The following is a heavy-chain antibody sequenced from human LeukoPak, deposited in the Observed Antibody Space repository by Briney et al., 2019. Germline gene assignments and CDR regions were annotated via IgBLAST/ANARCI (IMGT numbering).Heavy chain of an antibody. CDR3: ARRGSGIHMTKKYTWFDP. D-gene: IGHD2-21*01. Sequence: ASVKVSCKASGYTFTSYGITWVRQAPGQGLEWMGWISTYNDYTNYAQKLQGRVTMTTDPSTNTAYIELRNLRSDDTAVYFCARRGSGIHMTKKYTWFDPWGQGTLVTVSS. CDR1: GYTFTSYG. V-gene: IGHV1-18*01. J-gene: IGHJ5*02. CDR2: ISTYNDYT.